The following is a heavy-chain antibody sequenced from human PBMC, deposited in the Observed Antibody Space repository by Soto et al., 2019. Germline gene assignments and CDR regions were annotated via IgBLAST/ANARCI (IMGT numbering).Heavy chain of an antibody. J-gene: IGHJ4*02. Sequence: ASVKVSCKASGYTFTGYYMHWVRQAPGQGLEWMGWINPNSGGTNYAQKFQGWVTMTRDTSISTAYMELSRLRSDDTAVYYCARESEAQKPRLFDYWGQGTLVTVSS. V-gene: IGHV1-2*04. CDR2: INPNSGGT. CDR3: ARESEAQKPRLFDY. CDR1: GYTFTGYY.